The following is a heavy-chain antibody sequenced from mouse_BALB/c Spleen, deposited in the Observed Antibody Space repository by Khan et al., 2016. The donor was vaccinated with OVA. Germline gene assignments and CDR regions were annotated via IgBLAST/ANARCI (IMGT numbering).Heavy chain of an antibody. CDR3: ARNRESDYFDY. CDR1: GFSLTSYG. V-gene: IGHV2-9*02. Sequence: QVQLKQSGPGLVAPSQSLSITCTVSGFSLTSYGIHWVRQPPGKGLEWLGIIWAGGRTNYNSALMSRLSISKDNSRSQVFLKMNSLQTDDTAMDFWARNRESDYFDYWGQGTTLTVSS. CDR2: IWAGGRT. J-gene: IGHJ2*01.